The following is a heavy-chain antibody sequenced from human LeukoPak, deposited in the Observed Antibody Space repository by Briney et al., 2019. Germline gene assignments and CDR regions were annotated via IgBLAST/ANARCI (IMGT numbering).Heavy chain of an antibody. D-gene: IGHD2-15*01. CDR3: ARDHAHPIKRCSGGSCSLVYYYGMDV. J-gene: IGHJ6*02. CDR2: IWYDGSDK. Sequence: GGSLRLSCAASGFIFSNYGMHWVRQAPGKGLEWVAVIWYDGSDKYYADSVKGRFTISRDNSKNTLYLQMNSLRAEDTAVYHCARDHAHPIKRCSGGSCSLVYYYGMDVWGQGTTVTVSS. V-gene: IGHV3-33*01. CDR1: GFIFSNYG.